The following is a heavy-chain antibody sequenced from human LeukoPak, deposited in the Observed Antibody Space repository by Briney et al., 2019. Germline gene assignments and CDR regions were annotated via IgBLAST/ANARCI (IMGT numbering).Heavy chain of an antibody. Sequence: GGSLRLSCAASGFTFGSYSMNWVRQAPGKGLEWVSSISSSSSYIYYADSVKGRFTISRDNAKNSLYLQMNSLRAEDTAVYYCARARAKNYFDYWGQGTLVTVSS. V-gene: IGHV3-21*01. CDR3: ARARAKNYFDY. CDR2: ISSSSSYI. CDR1: GFTFGSYS. J-gene: IGHJ4*02.